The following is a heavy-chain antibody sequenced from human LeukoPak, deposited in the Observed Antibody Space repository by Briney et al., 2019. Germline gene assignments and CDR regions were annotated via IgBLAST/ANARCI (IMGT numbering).Heavy chain of an antibody. D-gene: IGHD3-10*01. J-gene: IGHJ4*02. Sequence: PSETLSLTCAVSGGSFSTYYLSWLRQPPGKGLEWIGEVNHSGSTSYNPSLKSRVTMSVDTSKNQFSLKLSSVTAADTAVYYCARVEGAPITMIRGVRKSGRVFDYWGQGTLVTVSS. V-gene: IGHV4-34*01. CDR1: GGSFSTYY. CDR2: VNHSGST. CDR3: ARVEGAPITMIRGVRKSGRVFDY.